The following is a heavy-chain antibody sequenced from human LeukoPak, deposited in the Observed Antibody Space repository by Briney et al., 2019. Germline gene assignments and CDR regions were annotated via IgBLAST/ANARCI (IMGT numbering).Heavy chain of an antibody. CDR1: GFTFRNYG. V-gene: IGHV3-30*02. J-gene: IGHJ6*03. CDR2: IWSDGNNR. D-gene: IGHD2-8*02. CDR3: AKDPGASVSGFHMDV. Sequence: GGSLRLSCAASGFTFRNYGMHWVLQATGKGLEWVSFIWSDGNNRFYADSVKGRFTISRDNSKNMLYLQMDTLRAEDTALYYCAKDPGASVSGFHMDVWGKGTTVIVSS.